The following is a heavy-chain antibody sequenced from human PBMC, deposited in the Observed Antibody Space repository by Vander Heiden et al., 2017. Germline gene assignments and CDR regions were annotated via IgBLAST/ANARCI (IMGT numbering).Heavy chain of an antibody. D-gene: IGHD2-21*02. J-gene: IGHJ4*02. CDR1: GFSLSNARMG. CDR3: ARTLYCGGDCEYYFDY. V-gene: IGHV2-26*01. CDR2: IFSNDEK. Sequence: QVTLKESGPVLVKPTETLTLTCTVSGFSLSNARMGVSWIRQPPGKALEWLAHIFSNDEKSYSTSLKSRLTISKDTSKSQVVLTMTNMDTVETATYYCARTLYCGGDCEYYFDYWGQGTLVTVYS.